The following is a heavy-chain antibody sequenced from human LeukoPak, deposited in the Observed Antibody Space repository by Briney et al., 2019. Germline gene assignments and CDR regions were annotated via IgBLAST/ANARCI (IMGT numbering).Heavy chain of an antibody. CDR3: ARDGWFGDYNWFDP. D-gene: IGHD3-10*01. CDR2: ISSASNTI. Sequence: GGSPRLSCAASGFTFSSYSMNWVRQAPGKGLEWVSYISSASNTIYYADSVKGRFTISRDNAKNSLYLQMNSLRAEDTAMYYCARDGWFGDYNWFDPWGQGTLVTVSS. V-gene: IGHV3-48*01. CDR1: GFTFSSYS. J-gene: IGHJ5*02.